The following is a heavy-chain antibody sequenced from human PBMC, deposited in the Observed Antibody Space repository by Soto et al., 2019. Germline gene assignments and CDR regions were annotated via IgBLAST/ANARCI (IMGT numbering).Heavy chain of an antibody. J-gene: IGHJ4*02. CDR3: ARWSYLDY. V-gene: IGHV3-33*01. CDR2: IWYHGIDK. CDR1: GFTFSRQA. Sequence: PGGSLRLSCAASGFTFSRQAMHWVRQAPGRGLEWVAVIWYHGIDKYYADSVKGRFSISRDTSQSTLYLQMNSLRADDTAMYYCARWSYLDYWGQGTRVTVSS. D-gene: IGHD3-3*01.